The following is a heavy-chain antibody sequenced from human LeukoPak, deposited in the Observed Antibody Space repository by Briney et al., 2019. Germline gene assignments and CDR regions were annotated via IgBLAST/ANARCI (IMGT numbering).Heavy chain of an antibody. CDR3: ARDRAAGKYYFDY. D-gene: IGHD6-13*01. CDR1: GYTFTSYG. Sequence: ASVKVSCKASGYTFTSYGISWVRQAPGQGPEWMGGIIPIFGTANYAQKFQGRVTITADKSTSTAYMELSSLRSEDTAVYYCARDRAAGKYYFDYWGQGTLVTVSS. J-gene: IGHJ4*02. CDR2: IIPIFGTA. V-gene: IGHV1-69*06.